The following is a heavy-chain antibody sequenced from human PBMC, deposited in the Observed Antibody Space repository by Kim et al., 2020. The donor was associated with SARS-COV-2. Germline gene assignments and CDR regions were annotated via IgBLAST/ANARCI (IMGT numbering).Heavy chain of an antibody. J-gene: IGHJ4*02. Sequence: ADSVKGRYTISRDKSNNTLYLQMNSLRAEDTAVYYCARVGYYDSSGYLGYWGQGTLVTVSS. D-gene: IGHD3-22*01. CDR3: ARVGYYDSSGYLGY. V-gene: IGHV3-53*01.